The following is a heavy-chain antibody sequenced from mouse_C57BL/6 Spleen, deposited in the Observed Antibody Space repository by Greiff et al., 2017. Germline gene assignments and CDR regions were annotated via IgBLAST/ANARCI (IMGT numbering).Heavy chain of an antibody. D-gene: IGHD2-5*01. V-gene: IGHV1-69*01. CDR1: GYTFTSYW. CDR2: IDPSDSYN. J-gene: IGHJ2*01. CDR3: ARVYYSTLYYFDY. Sequence: VQLQQPGAELVMPGASVKLSCKASGYTFTSYWMHWVKQRPGQGLEWIGEIDPSDSYNNYNQKFKGKSTLTVDKSSSTAYMQLSSLTSEDSAVYYCARVYYSTLYYFDYWGQGTTLTVSS.